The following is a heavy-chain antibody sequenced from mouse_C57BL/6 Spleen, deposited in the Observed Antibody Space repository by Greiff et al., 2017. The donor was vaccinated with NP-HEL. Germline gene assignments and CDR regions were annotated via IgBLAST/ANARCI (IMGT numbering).Heavy chain of an antibody. CDR3: ARWGSYYGSPWFAY. CDR1: GYTFTDYN. Sequence: EVQLQQSGPELVKPGASVKIPCKASGYTFTDYNMDWAKQSHGKSLEWIGDINPNNGGTIYNQKFKGKATLTVDKSSSTAYMELRSLTSEDTAVYYCARWGSYYGSPWFAYWGQGTLVTVSA. CDR2: INPNNGGT. D-gene: IGHD1-1*01. J-gene: IGHJ3*01. V-gene: IGHV1-18*01.